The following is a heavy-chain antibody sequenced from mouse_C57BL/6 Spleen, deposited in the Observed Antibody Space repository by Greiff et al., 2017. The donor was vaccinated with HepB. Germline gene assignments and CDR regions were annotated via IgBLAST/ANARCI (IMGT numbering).Heavy chain of an antibody. CDR1: GYTFTSYW. V-gene: IGHV1-50*01. CDR2: IDPSDSYT. J-gene: IGHJ2*01. D-gene: IGHD2-1*01. Sequence: VQLQQPGAELVKPGASVKLSCKASGYTFTSYWMQWVKQRPGQGLEWIGEIDPSDSYTNYNQKFKGKATLTVDTSSSTAYMQLSSLTSEDSAVYYCAHYGTLFDYWGQGTTLTVSS. CDR3: AHYGTLFDY.